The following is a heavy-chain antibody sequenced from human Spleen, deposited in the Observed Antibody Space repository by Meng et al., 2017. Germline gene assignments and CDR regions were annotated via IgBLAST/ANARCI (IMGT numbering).Heavy chain of an antibody. D-gene: IGHD3-16*01. CDR1: GFNVSTNY. V-gene: IGHV3-53*04. J-gene: IGHJ5*02. CDR3: ARVGGWQIS. Sequence: EVQLVESGGGLVQPGGSLRLSCSASGFNVSTNYMSWVRQAPGKGLEWVSVIYSGGTTYYADSVKGRFTISRHNSENTLFLQMNSLRTDDTAVYFCARVGGWQISWGQGTLVTVSS. CDR2: IYSGGTT.